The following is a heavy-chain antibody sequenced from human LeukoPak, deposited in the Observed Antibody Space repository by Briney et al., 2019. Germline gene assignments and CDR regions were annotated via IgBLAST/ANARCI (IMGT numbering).Heavy chain of an antibody. CDR3: ARDCSGGSCYSPYYYYYMDV. CDR1: GGSISSYY. V-gene: IGHV4-59*01. J-gene: IGHJ6*03. CDR2: IYYSGST. Sequence: SETLSLTCTVSGGSISSYYWSWIRQPPGKGLEWIGYIYYSGSTNYNPSLKSRVTISVDTSKDQFSLKLSSVTAADTAVYYCARDCSGGSCYSPYYYYYMDVWGKGTTVTVSS. D-gene: IGHD2-15*01.